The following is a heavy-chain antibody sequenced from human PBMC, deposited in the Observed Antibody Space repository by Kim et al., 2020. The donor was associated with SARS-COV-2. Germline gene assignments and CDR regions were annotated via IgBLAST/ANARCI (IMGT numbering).Heavy chain of an antibody. J-gene: IGHJ3*02. CDR3: AKDPTYWYSGSYYPGGAFDI. Sequence: GGSLRLSCAASGFTFDDYAMHWVRQAPGKGLEWVSLISGDGGSTYYADSVKGRFTISRDNSKNSLYLQMNSLRTEDTALYYCAKDPTYWYSGSYYPGGAFDIWGQGTMVTVSS. CDR2: ISGDGGST. D-gene: IGHD1-26*01. V-gene: IGHV3-43*02. CDR1: GFTFDDYA.